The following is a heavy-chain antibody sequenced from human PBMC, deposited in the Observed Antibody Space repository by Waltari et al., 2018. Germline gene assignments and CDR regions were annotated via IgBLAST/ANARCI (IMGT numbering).Heavy chain of an antibody. J-gene: IGHJ4*02. CDR3: ARVPLPWYLDY. Sequence: EVQVVESGGGLVQPGGSLRLSCAASGFTFSNYWMTWVRRAPGKGLEWVANINQDGNGLHYVESVRGRFTISRDNAKNSMFLQMNSLRAEDTAVYYCARVPLPWYLDYWGQGTLVTVSS. CDR2: INQDGNGL. V-gene: IGHV3-7*01. CDR1: GFTFSNYW.